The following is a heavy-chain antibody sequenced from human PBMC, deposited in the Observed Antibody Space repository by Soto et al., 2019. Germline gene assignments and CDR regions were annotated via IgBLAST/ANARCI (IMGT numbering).Heavy chain of an antibody. Sequence: ASVKVSCKASGYTFTSYGISWVRQAPGQGLEWMGWISAYNGNTNYAQKLQGRVTMTTDTSTSTAYMELRSLRSDDTAVYYCARGLGTAMVFGNYYFDYWGQGTLVTVSS. CDR2: ISAYNGNT. D-gene: IGHD5-18*01. J-gene: IGHJ4*02. CDR1: GYTFTSYG. V-gene: IGHV1-18*01. CDR3: ARGLGTAMVFGNYYFDY.